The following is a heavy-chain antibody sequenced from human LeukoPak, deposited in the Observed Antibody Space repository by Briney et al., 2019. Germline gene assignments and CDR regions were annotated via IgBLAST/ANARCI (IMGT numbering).Heavy chain of an antibody. J-gene: IGHJ6*02. D-gene: IGHD6-13*01. Sequence: SETLSLTCTVSGGSISSSSYYWGWIRQPPGKGLEWIGSIYYSGSTYYNPSLKSRVTISVDTSKNQFSLKLSSVTAADTAVYYCASGRQQLDYGMDVWGQGTTVTVSS. V-gene: IGHV4-39*07. CDR3: ASGRQQLDYGMDV. CDR1: GGSISSSSYY. CDR2: IYYSGST.